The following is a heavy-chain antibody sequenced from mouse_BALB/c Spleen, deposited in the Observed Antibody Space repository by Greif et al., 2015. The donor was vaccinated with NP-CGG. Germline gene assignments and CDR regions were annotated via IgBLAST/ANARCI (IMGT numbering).Heavy chain of an antibody. CDR2: IFPGDGST. CDR3: ARGLCGSSYGFAY. V-gene: IGHV1-85*01. D-gene: IGHD1-1*01. Sequence: VKLQESGAELVKPGASVKLSCKASGYTFTSYDINWVRQRPEQGLEWIGWIFPGDGSTKYNEKFKGKATLTTDKSSSTAYMQLRRLTSEDSAVYFRARGLCGSSYGFAYWGQGTLVTVSA. J-gene: IGHJ3*01. CDR1: GYTFTSYD.